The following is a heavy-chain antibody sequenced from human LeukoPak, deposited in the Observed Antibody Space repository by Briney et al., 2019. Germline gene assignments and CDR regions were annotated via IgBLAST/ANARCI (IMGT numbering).Heavy chain of an antibody. D-gene: IGHD2-15*01. CDR2: INPDGGIT. V-gene: IGHV3-74*01. Sequence: GGSLRLSCEDSGFTLSRYWVHWVRQPPGKGLVWVSRINPDGGITNYADSVRGRFTISRDNAKNTLYLQMNSLRAEDTAVYYCARYSLRYYFDYWGQGTLVTVSS. J-gene: IGHJ4*02. CDR3: ARYSLRYYFDY. CDR1: GFTLSRYW.